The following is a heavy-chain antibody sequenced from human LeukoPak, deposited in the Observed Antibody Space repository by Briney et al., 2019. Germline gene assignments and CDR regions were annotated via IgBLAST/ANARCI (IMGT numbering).Heavy chain of an antibody. Sequence: SETLSLTCTVAGGSISSSSYCWGWIRQPPGKGLEWIGSIFYSGSIYYNPSLKSRVTLSVDTSKTQFSLKLSSVTAADTAVYYCASGSYYYDSSGYYAYYFDYWGQGTLVTVSS. V-gene: IGHV4-39*07. D-gene: IGHD3-22*01. CDR2: IFYSGSI. CDR1: GGSISSSSYC. J-gene: IGHJ4*02. CDR3: ASGSYYYDSSGYYAYYFDY.